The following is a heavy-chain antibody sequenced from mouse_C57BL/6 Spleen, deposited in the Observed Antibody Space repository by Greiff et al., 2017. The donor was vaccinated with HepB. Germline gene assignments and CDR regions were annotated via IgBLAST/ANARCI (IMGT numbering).Heavy chain of an antibody. Sequence: EVMLVESGGGLVKPGGSLKLSCAASGFTFSSYAMSWVRQTPEKRLEWVATISDGASYTYYPDNVKGRFTISRDNAKNNLYLQISHLKSEDTAMYYCARDIWPHYFDYWGQGTTLTVSS. J-gene: IGHJ2*01. CDR2: ISDGASYT. CDR1: GFTFSSYA. CDR3: ARDIWPHYFDY. V-gene: IGHV5-4*01.